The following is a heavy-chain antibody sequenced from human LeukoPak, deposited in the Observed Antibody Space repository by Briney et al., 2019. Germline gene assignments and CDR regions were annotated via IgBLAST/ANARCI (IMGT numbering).Heavy chain of an antibody. Sequence: GASVKVSCKVSGYTLTELSRHWVRQAPGKGLEWMGGFDPEDGETIYAQKFQGRVTMTEDTSTDTAYMELSSLRSEDTAVYYCATDRAAGTAYPHWGQGTLVTVSS. CDR3: ATDRAAGTAYPH. CDR2: FDPEDGET. D-gene: IGHD6-13*01. CDR1: GYTLTELS. J-gene: IGHJ4*02. V-gene: IGHV1-24*01.